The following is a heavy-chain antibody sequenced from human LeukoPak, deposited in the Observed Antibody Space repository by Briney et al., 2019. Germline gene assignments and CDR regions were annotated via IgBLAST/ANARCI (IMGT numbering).Heavy chain of an antibody. CDR3: AKDPSSSWYQGWFDP. D-gene: IGHD6-13*01. CDR2: ISGSGGST. Sequence: PGGSLRLSCAASGFTFSSYAMSWVRQAPGKGLEWVSAISGSGGSTYYADSVKGRFTIFRDNSKNTLYLQMNSLRAEDTAVYYCAKDPSSSWYQGWFDPWGQGTLVTVSS. CDR1: GFTFSSYA. V-gene: IGHV3-23*01. J-gene: IGHJ5*02.